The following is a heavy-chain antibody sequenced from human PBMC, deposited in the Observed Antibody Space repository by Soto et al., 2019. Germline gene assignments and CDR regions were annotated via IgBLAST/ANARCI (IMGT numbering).Heavy chain of an antibody. CDR1: GYTFTSYY. J-gene: IGHJ5*02. V-gene: IGHV1-46*01. CDR2: INPSGGST. CDR3: ARDQRYYGSGSPPDQNWFDP. Sequence: QVQLVQSGAEVKKPGASVKVSCKASGYTFTSYYMHWVRQAPGQGLEWMGIINPSGGSTSYAQKFQGRVTMTRDTSTSTVYMELSSLRSEDTAVYYCARDQRYYGSGSPPDQNWFDPWGQGTLVTVSS. D-gene: IGHD3-10*01.